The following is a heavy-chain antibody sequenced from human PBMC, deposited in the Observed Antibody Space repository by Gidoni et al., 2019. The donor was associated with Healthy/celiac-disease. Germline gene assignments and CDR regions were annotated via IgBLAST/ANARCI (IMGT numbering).Heavy chain of an antibody. J-gene: IGHJ4*02. CDR2: ILPIFGTA. CDR3: ARGVHGGFDY. CDR1: GGTFSSYA. V-gene: IGHV1-69*06. D-gene: IGHD3-16*01. Sequence: QVQLVQSGAEVKKHGSSVKVSCKASGGTFSSYALSWVRQAPGQGLEWMGGILPIFGTANYAQKFQGRVTITADKSTRTAYMELGSLRFEDTAVYYCARGVHGGFDYWGQGTLVTVSS.